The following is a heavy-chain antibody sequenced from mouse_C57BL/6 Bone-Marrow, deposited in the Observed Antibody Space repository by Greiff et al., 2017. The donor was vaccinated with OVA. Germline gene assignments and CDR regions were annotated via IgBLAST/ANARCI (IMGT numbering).Heavy chain of an antibody. CDR2: IDPSDSYT. D-gene: IGHD2-4*01. V-gene: IGHV1-50*01. Sequence: QVQLQQPGAELVKPGASVKLSCKASGYTFTSYWMQWVKQRPGQGLEWIGEIDPSDSYTNYNQKFKGKATLTVDTSSSTASMQLSSLTSEDSAVYDFARRDYDGFAYWGQGTLVTVSA. CDR1: GYTFTSYW. J-gene: IGHJ3*01. CDR3: ARRDYDGFAY.